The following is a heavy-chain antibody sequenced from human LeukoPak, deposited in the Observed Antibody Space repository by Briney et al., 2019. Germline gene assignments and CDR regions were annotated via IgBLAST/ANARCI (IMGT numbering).Heavy chain of an antibody. Sequence: GRSLRLSCAASGFTFSSYGMHWVRQAPGKGLEWVAVISYDGSNKYYADSVKGRFTISRDNSKNTLYLQMNSLRAEDTAVYYCAKVRGSGSSYYYYGMDVWGQGTTVTVSS. J-gene: IGHJ6*02. D-gene: IGHD1-26*01. V-gene: IGHV3-30*18. CDR2: ISYDGSNK. CDR1: GFTFSSYG. CDR3: AKVRGSGSSYYYYGMDV.